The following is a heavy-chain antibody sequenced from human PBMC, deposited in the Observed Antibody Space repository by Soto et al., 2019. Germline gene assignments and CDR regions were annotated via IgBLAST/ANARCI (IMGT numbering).Heavy chain of an antibody. V-gene: IGHV3-48*03. CDR1: GFTFSSYE. CDR3: ARTPEYYYDSSGGFDY. Sequence: LRLSCAASGFTFSSYEMNWVRQAPGKGLEWVSYISSSGSTIYYADSVKGRFTISRDNAKNSLYLQMNSLRAEDTAVYYCARTPEYYYDSSGGFDYWGQGTLVTVSS. D-gene: IGHD3-22*01. J-gene: IGHJ4*02. CDR2: ISSSGSTI.